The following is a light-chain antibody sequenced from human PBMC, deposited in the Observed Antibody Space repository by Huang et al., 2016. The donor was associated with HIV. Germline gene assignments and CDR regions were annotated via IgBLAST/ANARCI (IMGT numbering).Light chain of an antibody. Sequence: IQLTQSPPSVSASIGDSVTFTCRASQDITTFLAWYQQKPGRAPQLLISGASTLQNEVPSRFRCSGSGTDFTLTISSLQPEDIATYYCQQLTTYPITFGPGARLEIK. CDR2: GAS. V-gene: IGKV1-9*01. CDR3: QQLTTYPIT. J-gene: IGKJ5*01. CDR1: QDITTF.